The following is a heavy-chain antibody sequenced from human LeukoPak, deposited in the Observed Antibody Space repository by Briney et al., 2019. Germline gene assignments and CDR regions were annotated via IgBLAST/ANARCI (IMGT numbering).Heavy chain of an antibody. CDR2: MNPVSGNA. V-gene: IGHV1-8*01. Sequence: ASVKVSCKASGYTFTNFDINWVRQAPGQGLEWMGWMNPVSGNAGSAQKFQGRVTLTRDTSITTAYMELSSLRSDDTAFYYCARAPMGVAPLYWGQGTLVTVSS. CDR1: GYTFTNFD. D-gene: IGHD1-26*01. CDR3: ARAPMGVAPLY. J-gene: IGHJ4*02.